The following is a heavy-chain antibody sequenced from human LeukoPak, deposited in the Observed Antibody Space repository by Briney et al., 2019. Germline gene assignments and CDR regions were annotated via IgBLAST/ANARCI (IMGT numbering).Heavy chain of an antibody. V-gene: IGHV3-74*01. J-gene: IGHJ4*02. CDR3: ARVGTKVTTRYDY. D-gene: IGHD4-17*01. Sequence: GGSLRLSCAASGFTFSSYWMHWVRQAPGKGLVWVSRINSDGSSTSYADSVKGRFTISRGNAKNTLYLQMNSLRAEDTAVYYCARVGTKVTTRYDYWGQGTLVTVSS. CDR1: GFTFSSYW. CDR2: INSDGSST.